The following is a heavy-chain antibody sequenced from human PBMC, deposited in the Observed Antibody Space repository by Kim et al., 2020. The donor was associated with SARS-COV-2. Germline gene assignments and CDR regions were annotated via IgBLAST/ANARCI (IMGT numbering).Heavy chain of an antibody. D-gene: IGHD3-3*01. Sequence: SETLSLTCTVSGGSISSYYWSWIRQPPGKGLEWIGYIYYSGSTNYNPSLKSRVTISVDTSKNQFSLKLSSVTAADTAVYYCARGALEIFGVVGLFDPWGQGTLVTVSS. CDR1: GGSISSYY. CDR3: ARGALEIFGVVGLFDP. J-gene: IGHJ5*02. CDR2: IYYSGST. V-gene: IGHV4-59*13.